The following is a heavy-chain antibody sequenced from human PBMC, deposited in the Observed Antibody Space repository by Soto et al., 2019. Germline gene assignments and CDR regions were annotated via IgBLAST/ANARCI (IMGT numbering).Heavy chain of an antibody. CDR2: IKSKTDGGTT. D-gene: IGHD2-2*01. J-gene: IGHJ4*02. CDR1: GFTFSNAW. Sequence: EVQLVESGGGLVKPGGSLRLSCAASGFTFSNAWMSWVRQAPGKGLEWVGRIKSKTDGGTTDYAAPVKGRFTISRDDSKNTLYLQMNSLKTEDTAVYYCTTDPIVVVPAAVDYWGQGTLVTVSS. CDR3: TTDPIVVVPAAVDY. V-gene: IGHV3-15*01.